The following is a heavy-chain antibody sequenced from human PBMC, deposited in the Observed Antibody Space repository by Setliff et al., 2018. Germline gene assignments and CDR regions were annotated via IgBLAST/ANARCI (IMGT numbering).Heavy chain of an antibody. Sequence: PGGSLRLSCVTSGFTFNTYSMSWVRQAPGEGLQWVSTISGRGGSTFYADSVRGRFTISRDKIKSTLYLQMNSLRVEDTAMYYCAKDPNGDFVGAFASWGRGTLVTVPQ. CDR3: AKDPNGDFVGAFAS. D-gene: IGHD2-21*02. V-gene: IGHV3-23*01. CDR1: GFTFNTYS. J-gene: IGHJ5*01. CDR2: ISGRGGST.